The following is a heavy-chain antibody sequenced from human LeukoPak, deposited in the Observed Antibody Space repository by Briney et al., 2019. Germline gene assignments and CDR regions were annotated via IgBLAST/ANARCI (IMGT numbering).Heavy chain of an antibody. V-gene: IGHV3-66*02. CDR2: IYSGGST. CDR1: GFTVSSNY. J-gene: IGHJ4*02. D-gene: IGHD3-9*01. CDR3: ARAEHDILTGYYADY. Sequence: GGSLRLSCAASGFTVSSNYMSWVRQAPGKGLEWVSVIYSGGSTYYADSVKGRFTISRDNSKNTLYLQMNSLRAEDTAVYYCARAEHDILTGYYADYWGQGTLVTVSS.